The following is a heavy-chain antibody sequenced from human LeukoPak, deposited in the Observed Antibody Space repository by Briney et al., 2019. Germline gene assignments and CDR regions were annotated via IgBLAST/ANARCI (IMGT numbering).Heavy chain of an antibody. CDR1: GFTFSSYA. V-gene: IGHV3-30-3*01. Sequence: PGGSLRLSCAASGFTFSSYAMHWVRQAPGKGLEWVAVISYDGSNKYYADSVKGRFTISRDNSKNTLYLQMNSLRAEDTAVYYCAKAQSPASYYDFWSGYFDYWGQGTLVTVSS. J-gene: IGHJ4*02. CDR3: AKAQSPASYYDFWSGYFDY. D-gene: IGHD3-3*01. CDR2: ISYDGSNK.